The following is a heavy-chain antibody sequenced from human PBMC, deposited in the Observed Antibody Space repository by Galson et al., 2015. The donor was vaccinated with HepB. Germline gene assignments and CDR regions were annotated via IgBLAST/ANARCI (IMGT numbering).Heavy chain of an antibody. CDR1: GFTFSDYY. D-gene: IGHD3-10*02. Sequence: SLRLSCAASGFTFSDYYMSWIRQAPGKGLEWVSYISSSSSYTNYADSVKGRFTISRDNAKNSLYLQMNSLRAEDTAVYYCARDQDYHVPFLWGQGTLVTVSS. J-gene: IGHJ4*02. CDR3: ARDQDYHVPFL. CDR2: ISSSSSYT. V-gene: IGHV3-11*06.